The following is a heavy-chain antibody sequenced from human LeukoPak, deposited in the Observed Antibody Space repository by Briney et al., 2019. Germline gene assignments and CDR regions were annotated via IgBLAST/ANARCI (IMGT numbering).Heavy chain of an antibody. V-gene: IGHV1-2*02. CDR2: INPNSGGT. CDR1: GSTFTDYY. D-gene: IGHD1-26*01. CDR3: ARAPVGATTYYYYYYMDV. Sequence: ASVKVSCKASGSTFTDYYMHWVRQAPGQGLEWMGWINPNSGGTNYAQKFQGRVTMTRDTSISTAYMELSRLRSDDTAVYYCARAPVGATTYYYYYYMDVWGKGTTVTVSS. J-gene: IGHJ6*03.